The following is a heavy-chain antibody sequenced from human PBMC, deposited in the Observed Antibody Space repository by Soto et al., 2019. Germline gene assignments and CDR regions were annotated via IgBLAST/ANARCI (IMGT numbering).Heavy chain of an antibody. CDR2: ISAYNGNT. Sequence: ASVKVSCKASGYTFTSYGISWVRQAPGQGLEWMGWISAYNGNTNYAQKLQGRVTMTTDTSTSTAYMELRSLRSDDTAVYYCARDRGYYDSSGYYGAEYFQHWGQGTPVTVSS. D-gene: IGHD3-22*01. CDR1: GYTFTSYG. V-gene: IGHV1-18*01. CDR3: ARDRGYYDSSGYYGAEYFQH. J-gene: IGHJ1*01.